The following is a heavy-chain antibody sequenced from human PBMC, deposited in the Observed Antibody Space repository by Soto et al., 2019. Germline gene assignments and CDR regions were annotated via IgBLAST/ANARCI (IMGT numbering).Heavy chain of an antibody. Sequence: EVQVVESGGGLVQPGGSLRLSCVASGFSFSSYWMTWVRQAPGKGLEWVANIKEDGSERYYVDFVKGRFTSSRDNAKNSLYLQMNSLRAEDTAVYYCASGFGRADYWGQGTLVTVSS. CDR1: GFSFSSYW. J-gene: IGHJ4*02. CDR2: IKEDGSER. CDR3: ASGFGRADY. D-gene: IGHD3-10*01. V-gene: IGHV3-7*05.